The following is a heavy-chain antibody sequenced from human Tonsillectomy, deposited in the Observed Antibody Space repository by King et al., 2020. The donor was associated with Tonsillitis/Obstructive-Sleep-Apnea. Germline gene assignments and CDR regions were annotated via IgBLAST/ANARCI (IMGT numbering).Heavy chain of an antibody. V-gene: IGHV1-69*01. Sequence: VQLVESGAEVKKPGSSVKVSCKASGGTFSSYAISWVRQAPGQGLEWMGGIIPIFGTANYAQQFQGRVTITADESTSTGYMEMSVLRSEETAVYYCSRDLKRVVPAAGYYNYYMDVWGKGTTVTVSS. CDR2: IIPIFGTA. D-gene: IGHD2-2*01. CDR1: GGTFSSYA. J-gene: IGHJ6*03. CDR3: SRDLKRVVPAAGYYNYYMDV.